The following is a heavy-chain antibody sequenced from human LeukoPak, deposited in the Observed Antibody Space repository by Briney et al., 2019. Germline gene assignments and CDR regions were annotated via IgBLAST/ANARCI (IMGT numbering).Heavy chain of an antibody. J-gene: IGHJ4*02. D-gene: IGHD1-26*01. Sequence: GGSLRLSCAASGFSVSSRAMSRVRQAPGKGLEWVSTISNSGYNTWYADSVKGRFTISRDNSQNTLYLQMSSLRAEDTALYYCARHDGSSFIYYVDHWGQGALVTVSS. CDR3: ARHDGSSFIYYVDH. CDR2: ISNSGYNT. CDR1: GFSVSSRA. V-gene: IGHV3-23*01.